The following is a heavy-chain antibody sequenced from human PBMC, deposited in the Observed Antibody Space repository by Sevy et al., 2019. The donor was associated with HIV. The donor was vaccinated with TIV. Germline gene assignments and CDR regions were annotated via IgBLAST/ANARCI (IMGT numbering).Heavy chain of an antibody. J-gene: IGHJ3*02. V-gene: IGHV4-59*01. CDR1: GDLSSFY. CDR2: ISYTGNT. D-gene: IGHD5-18*01. CDR3: ARVDTALVHASDI. Sequence: SETLSLTCSVSGDLSSFYWTWIRQPPGKGLEWIGYISYTGNTNYNPSLKCRVTLSVDTSKNQFSLNLGSVTAADTAVYYGARVDTALVHASDIWGPGTMVTVSS.